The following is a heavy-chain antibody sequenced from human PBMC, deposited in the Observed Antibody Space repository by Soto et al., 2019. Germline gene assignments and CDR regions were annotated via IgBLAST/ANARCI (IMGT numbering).Heavy chain of an antibody. Sequence: GASVKVSCKASGYTFTSYDINWVRQATGQGLEWMGWMNPNSGNTGYAHKFQGRVTMTRNTSISTAYMELSSLRSEDTAVYYCAKRSNRGVPYYYYYYMDVWGKGTTVTVSS. CDR3: AKRSNRGVPYYYYYYMDV. CDR1: GYTFTSYD. D-gene: IGHD3-10*01. V-gene: IGHV1-8*01. J-gene: IGHJ6*03. CDR2: MNPNSGNT.